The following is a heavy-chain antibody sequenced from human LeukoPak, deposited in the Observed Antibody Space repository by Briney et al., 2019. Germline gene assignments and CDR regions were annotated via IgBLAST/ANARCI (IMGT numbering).Heavy chain of an antibody. J-gene: IGHJ4*02. Sequence: GGSQRLSCAASGFTFSNAWMSWVRQAPGKGLEWVGRIKSKTDGGTTDYAAPVKGRFTISRDDSKNTLYLQMNSLKTEDTAVYYCTTDPRQWLVLDYWGQGTLVTVSS. CDR3: TTDPRQWLVLDY. V-gene: IGHV3-15*01. CDR2: IKSKTDGGTT. CDR1: GFTFSNAW. D-gene: IGHD6-19*01.